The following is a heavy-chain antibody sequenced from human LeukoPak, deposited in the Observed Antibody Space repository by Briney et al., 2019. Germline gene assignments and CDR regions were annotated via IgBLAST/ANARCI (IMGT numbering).Heavy chain of an antibody. J-gene: IGHJ5*02. CDR1: GWSFNDYY. V-gene: IGHV4-34*01. CDR3: ARGQVPAARGYNWFDP. D-gene: IGHD2-2*01. CDR2: TNARGDT. Sequence: PSETLSLTCAVYGWSFNDYYWNWIRQPPGKGLEWIGETNARGDTSYNPSLKSRVTISVDTSKKQFSLRLTSMIAADTALYYCARGQVPAARGYNWFDPWGQGTLVTVSS.